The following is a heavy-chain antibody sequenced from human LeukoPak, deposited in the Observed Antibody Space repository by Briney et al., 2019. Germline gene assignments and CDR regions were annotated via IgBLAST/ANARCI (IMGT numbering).Heavy chain of an antibody. CDR3: ARGDNSAFDI. Sequence: GGSLRLSCAASGFTFSIYSMNWVRQAPGKGLEWVSYISRSSGPIYYADSVKGRFTISRDNAKNSLYLQMNSLRAEDTAVYYCARGDNSAFDIWGQGTMVTVSS. CDR1: GFTFSIYS. CDR2: ISRSSGPI. D-gene: IGHD3-22*01. V-gene: IGHV3-48*04. J-gene: IGHJ3*02.